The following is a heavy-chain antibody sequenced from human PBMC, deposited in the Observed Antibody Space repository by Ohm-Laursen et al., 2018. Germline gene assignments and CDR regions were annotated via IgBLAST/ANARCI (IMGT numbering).Heavy chain of an antibody. D-gene: IGHD3-3*01. V-gene: IGHV3-9*01. CDR2: LSWNSGNS. CDR3: ARDKSSNYYDNAIDH. J-gene: IGHJ4*02. Sequence: SLRLSCAASGFTFSSYEMNWVRQRPGKGLEWVSSLSWNSGNSNYADSAKGRFTISRDNAKNFLYLHMDSLRADDTALYFCARDKSSNYYDNAIDHWGQGTLVTVSS. CDR1: GFTFSSYE.